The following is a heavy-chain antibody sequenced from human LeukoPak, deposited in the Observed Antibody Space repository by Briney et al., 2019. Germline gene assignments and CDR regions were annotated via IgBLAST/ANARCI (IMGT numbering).Heavy chain of an antibody. J-gene: IGHJ6*02. CDR2: IYCSGST. CDR1: GGSISSSSYY. V-gene: IGHV4-39*07. CDR3: ARVPKGGIGESTIGYYYGMDV. Sequence: SETLSLTCTVSGGSISSSSYYWGWIRQPPGKGLEWIGSIYCSGSTYYNPSLKSRVTISVDTSKNQFSLKLSSVTAAGRAVYYCARVPKGGIGESTIGYYYGMDVWGQGTTVTVSS. D-gene: IGHD3-10*01.